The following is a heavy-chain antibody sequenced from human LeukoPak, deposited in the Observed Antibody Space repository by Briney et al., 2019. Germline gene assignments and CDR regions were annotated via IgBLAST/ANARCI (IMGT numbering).Heavy chain of an antibody. CDR1: GYTFTGYY. CDR2: INPNSGGT. Sequence: ASVKVSCKASGYTFTGYYMHWVRQAPGQGLEWMGWINPNSGGTNYAQKFQGRVTMTRDTSITTAFMELSSLRPDDTAVYFCARDQGSLTRSWYTGYWGQGTQVTVSS. V-gene: IGHV1-2*02. J-gene: IGHJ4*02. CDR3: ARDQGSLTRSWYTGY. D-gene: IGHD6-13*01.